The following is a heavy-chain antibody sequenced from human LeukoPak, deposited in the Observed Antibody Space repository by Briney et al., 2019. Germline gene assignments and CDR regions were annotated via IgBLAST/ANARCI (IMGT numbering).Heavy chain of an antibody. V-gene: IGHV3-21*01. CDR2: ISSSSSYI. D-gene: IGHD3-10*01. CDR1: GFTFSSYS. Sequence: GGSLRLSCAASGFTFSSYSMNWVRQAPGKGLEWVSSISSSSSYIYYADSVKGRFTISRDNAKNSLYLQMNSLRAEDTAVYYCAVYYGSGSYYNLDAFDIWGQGTMVTVSS. J-gene: IGHJ3*02. CDR3: AVYYGSGSYYNLDAFDI.